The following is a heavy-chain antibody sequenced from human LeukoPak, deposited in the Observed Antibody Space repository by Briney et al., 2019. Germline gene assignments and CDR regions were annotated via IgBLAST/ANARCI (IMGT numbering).Heavy chain of an antibody. J-gene: IGHJ6*03. CDR2: INPSGGST. CDR1: GYTFTSYY. V-gene: IGHV1-46*01. Sequence: ASVKVSCKASGYTFTSYYMYWVRQAPGQGLEWMGIINPSGGSTSYAQKFQGRVTMTRDTSTSTVYMELSSLRSEDTAVYYCARDGGVGATIDYYYYMDVWGKGTTVTVSS. CDR3: ARDGGVGATIDYYYYMDV. D-gene: IGHD1-26*01.